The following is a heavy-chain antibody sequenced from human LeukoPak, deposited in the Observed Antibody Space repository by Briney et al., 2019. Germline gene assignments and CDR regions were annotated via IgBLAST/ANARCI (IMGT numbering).Heavy chain of an antibody. CDR2: IKSRTDGGTT. Sequence: PGGSLRLSCAAPGFSFTNAWVTWVRQAPGKGLEWVGHIKSRTDGGTTHYAAPVKGRFTISRDDSRNMVYLQMNSLKTEDTAVYYCATTVGAIAGMDYWGEGGLVTVSS. CDR1: GFSFTNAW. J-gene: IGHJ4*02. D-gene: IGHD1-26*01. V-gene: IGHV3-15*05. CDR3: ATTVGAIAGMDY.